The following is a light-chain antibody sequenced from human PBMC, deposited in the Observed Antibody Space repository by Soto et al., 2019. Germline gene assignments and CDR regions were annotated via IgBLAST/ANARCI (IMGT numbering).Light chain of an antibody. Sequence: EIVMTQSPATLSVSPGERATLSCSASQSGSSNLACYQQKPGQAPRLLIYDASNRATGIPARFSGSGSGTDFTLTISSLEPEDFAXYYCQQRSNWPTFGQGTRLEIK. CDR2: DAS. CDR3: QQRSNWPT. CDR1: QSGSSN. J-gene: IGKJ5*01. V-gene: IGKV3-11*01.